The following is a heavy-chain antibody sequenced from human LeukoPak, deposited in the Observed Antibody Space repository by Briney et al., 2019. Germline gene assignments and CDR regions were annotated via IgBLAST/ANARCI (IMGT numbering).Heavy chain of an antibody. CDR3: ARDRPLMESRGWYFDF. Sequence: ASVKVSCKASGYTLTDYYMHWVRQAPGQGLEWMGWVNPNSGGTNYAQKFQGWVTMTRDTSISTAYMEVSRLTSDDTAVYYCARDRPLMESRGWYFDFWGQGTLVTVSS. J-gene: IGHJ4*02. CDR2: VNPNSGGT. D-gene: IGHD6-25*01. V-gene: IGHV1-2*04. CDR1: GYTLTDYY.